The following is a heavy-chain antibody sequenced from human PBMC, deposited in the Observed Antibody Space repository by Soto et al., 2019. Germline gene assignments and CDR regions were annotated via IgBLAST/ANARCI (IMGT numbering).Heavy chain of an antibody. V-gene: IGHV3-23*01. CDR1: GFTFSSYA. CDR3: AKDLSLGTGDMGDSYVYYYGMDV. J-gene: IGHJ6*02. CDR2: ISGSGGST. Sequence: GGSLRLSCAASGFTFSSYAMSWVRQAPGKGLEWVSAISGSGGSTYYADSVKGRFTISRDNSKNTLYLQMNSLRAEDMAVYYCAKDLSLGTGDMGDSYVYYYGMDVWGQGTTVTVSS. D-gene: IGHD2-21*02.